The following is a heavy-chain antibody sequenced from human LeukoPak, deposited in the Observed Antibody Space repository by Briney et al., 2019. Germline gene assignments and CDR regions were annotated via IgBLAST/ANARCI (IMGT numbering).Heavy chain of an antibody. CDR2: INSDGSST. Sequence: GGSLRLSCAASGFTFSSYWMHWIRQAPGKGLVWVSRINSDGSSTSYADSVRGRFTLSRDNSKNTLYLQMNSLRAVDTAVYYCAKSVAGGKPYYFDYWGQGTLVTVSS. D-gene: IGHD6-19*01. V-gene: IGHV3-74*01. CDR1: GFTFSSYW. CDR3: AKSVAGGKPYYFDY. J-gene: IGHJ4*02.